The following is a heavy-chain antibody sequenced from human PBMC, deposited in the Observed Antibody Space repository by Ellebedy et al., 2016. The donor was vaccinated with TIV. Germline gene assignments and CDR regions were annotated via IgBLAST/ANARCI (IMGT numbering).Heavy chain of an antibody. J-gene: IGHJ3*02. CDR2: IGSDGIGT. V-gene: IGHV3-74*01. CDR1: GFTFSSYW. Sequence: GESLKISCAASGFTFSSYWMSWVRQAPGKGLVWVSRIGSDGIGTSYADSVKGRFTISRDNAKNTLFLQMNSLRAEDTALYYCARVYCSGATCPAAFDIWGQGTMVTVSS. D-gene: IGHD2-15*01. CDR3: ARVYCSGATCPAAFDI.